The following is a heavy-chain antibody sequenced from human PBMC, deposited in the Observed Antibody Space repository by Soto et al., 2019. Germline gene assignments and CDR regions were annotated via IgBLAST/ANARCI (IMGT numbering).Heavy chain of an antibody. CDR2: INHSGST. J-gene: IGHJ4*02. CDR1: GGSFSGYY. CDR3: VRGGVVVAPAMRY. D-gene: IGHD2-2*01. V-gene: IGHV4-34*02. Sequence: QVQLQQWGAGLLKPSETLSLTCAVYGGSFSGYYWSWIRQPPGKGLEWIGEINHSGSTNYNPSLKSRVTILVDTSKNQFSLKLSSMTAADTAVYYCVRGGVVVAPAMRYWGQGTLVTVSS.